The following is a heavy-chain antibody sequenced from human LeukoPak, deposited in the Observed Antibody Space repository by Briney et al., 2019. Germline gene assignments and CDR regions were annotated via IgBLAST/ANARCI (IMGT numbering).Heavy chain of an antibody. CDR2: ISAYNGNT. CDR3: ARDMLDYVWGSYRTPLY. D-gene: IGHD3-16*02. V-gene: IGHV1-18*01. J-gene: IGHJ4*02. CDR1: GYTSTSYG. Sequence: ASVKVSCKASGYTSTSYGISWVRQAPGQGLEWMGWISAYNGNTNYAQKLQGRVTMTTDTSTSTAYMELRSLRSDDTAVYYCARDMLDYVWGSYRTPLYWGQGTLVTVSS.